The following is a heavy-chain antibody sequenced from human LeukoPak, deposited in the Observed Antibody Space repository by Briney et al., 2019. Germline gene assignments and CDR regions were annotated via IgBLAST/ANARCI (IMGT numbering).Heavy chain of an antibody. V-gene: IGHV3-23*01. Sequence: PGGSLRLSCAASGFTFSSYAMTWVRQAPGKGLEWVSVISASGGTTYYADSVMGRFTISTDNSKNTLYLQMNSLRAEDTAIYYCAKDGAPQQLVIYWGRGTLVTVSS. D-gene: IGHD6-13*01. CDR1: GFTFSSYA. CDR2: ISASGGTT. J-gene: IGHJ4*02. CDR3: AKDGAPQQLVIY.